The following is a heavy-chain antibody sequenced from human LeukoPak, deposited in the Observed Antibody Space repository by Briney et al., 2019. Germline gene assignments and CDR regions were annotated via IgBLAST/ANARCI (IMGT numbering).Heavy chain of an antibody. J-gene: IGHJ6*03. D-gene: IGHD3-10*01. CDR2: ISYDGSNK. Sequence: GGSLRLSCAASGFTFSSYGMHWVRQAPGKGLEWVAVISYDGSNKYYADSVKGRFTISRDNSKNTLYLQMNSLRAEDTAVYYCAKVGFLDYYYYYMDVWGKGTTVTVSS. CDR1: GFTFSSYG. CDR3: AKVGFLDYYYYYMDV. V-gene: IGHV3-30*18.